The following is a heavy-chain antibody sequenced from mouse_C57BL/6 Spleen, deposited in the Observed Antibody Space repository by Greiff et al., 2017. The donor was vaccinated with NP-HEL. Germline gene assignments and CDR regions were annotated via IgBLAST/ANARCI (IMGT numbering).Heavy chain of an antibody. CDR2: IYPGDGDT. CDR1: GYAFSSSW. J-gene: IGHJ3*01. D-gene: IGHD1-1*01. CDR3: ARDYYGPWFAY. V-gene: IGHV1-82*01. Sequence: VHLVESGPELVKPGASVKISCKASGYAFSSSWMNWVKQRPGKGLEWIGRIYPGDGDTNYNGKFKGKATLTADKSSSTAYMQLSSLTSEDSAVYFGARDYYGPWFAYWGQGTLVTVSA.